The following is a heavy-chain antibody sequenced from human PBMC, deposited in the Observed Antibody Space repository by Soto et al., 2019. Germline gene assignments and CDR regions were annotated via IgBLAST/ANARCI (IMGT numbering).Heavy chain of an antibody. CDR3: TTGVVATISYFFDP. D-gene: IGHD1-26*01. CDR1: GFSFSNAW. V-gene: IGHV3-15*01. CDR2: IKSKVDGGTT. J-gene: IGHJ5*02. Sequence: EVQLVESGGGLVNPGGSLRLSCAASGFSFSNAWMTWVRQAPGKGLEWVGRIKSKVDGGTTDYAAPVKGRFTISRDDSKNTLFLQMNSLKSEDTALYYCTTGVVATISYFFDPWGQGTLVTVSS.